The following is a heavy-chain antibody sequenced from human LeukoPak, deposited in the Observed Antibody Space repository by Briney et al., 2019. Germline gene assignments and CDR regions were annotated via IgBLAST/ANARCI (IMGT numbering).Heavy chain of an antibody. Sequence: GGSLRLSCAASGFTFSSYAMNWVRQAPGKGLEWVAGINGNGSGTYKADSVTGRFTISSSNYKTKLYLQMKSMRPEDTAVYYCAKCTRVDWLPIDYWGQGTLVTVSS. J-gene: IGHJ4*02. CDR2: INGNGSGT. D-gene: IGHD3-9*01. V-gene: IGHV3-23*01. CDR3: AKCTRVDWLPIDY. CDR1: GFTFSSYA.